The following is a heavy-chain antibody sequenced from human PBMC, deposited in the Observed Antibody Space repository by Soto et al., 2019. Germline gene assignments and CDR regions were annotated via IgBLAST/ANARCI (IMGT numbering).Heavy chain of an antibody. V-gene: IGHV3-30*18. CDR2: ISYDGSNK. Sequence: QVQLVESGGGVVQPGRSLRLSCAASGFTFSAYAMHWVRQAPGKGLEWVAVISYDGSNKYYAVSVKDRFSISRDKDTLFLQMNSLRPEDMAVYFCTKDRQSIIIPSAIGYFDFWGQGSLVTVSS. CDR3: TKDRQSIIIPSAIGYFDF. J-gene: IGHJ4*02. CDR1: GFTFSAYA. D-gene: IGHD1-20*01.